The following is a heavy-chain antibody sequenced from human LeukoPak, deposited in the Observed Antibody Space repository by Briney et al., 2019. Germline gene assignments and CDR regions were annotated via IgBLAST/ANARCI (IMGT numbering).Heavy chain of an antibody. CDR1: GFTFSSSG. CDR3: ARDRGGRGLDY. CDR2: ISSTGNYI. Sequence: GGSLRLSCAASGFTFSSSGMNWVRQAPGKGLEWVSSISSTGNYIYYTESMKGRFTISRDNAKNSLFLQMNSLRAEDTAVYYCARDRGGRGLDYWGQGTLVTVSS. J-gene: IGHJ4*02. V-gene: IGHV3-21*06. D-gene: IGHD4-23*01.